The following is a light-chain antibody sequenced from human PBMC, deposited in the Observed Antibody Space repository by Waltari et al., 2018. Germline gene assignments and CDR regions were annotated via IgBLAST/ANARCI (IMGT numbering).Light chain of an antibody. Sequence: QSALTQPASVSGSPGQSITISCTGTGSDVGAYNYVSWYQQHPGKAPKPIIYNVSYRPAGLSNRFAGSKSGNAASLTISGLQTEDEADYYWSSYTTTSTRRFGGGTKRTVL. CDR1: GSDVGAYNY. CDR2: NVS. V-gene: IGLV2-14*03. J-gene: IGLJ2*01. CDR3: SSYTTTSTRR.